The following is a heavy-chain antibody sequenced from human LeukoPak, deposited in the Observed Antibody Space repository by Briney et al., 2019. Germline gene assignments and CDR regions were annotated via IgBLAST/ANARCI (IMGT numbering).Heavy chain of an antibody. J-gene: IGHJ3*02. CDR3: ARYYDFWSGYPFDAFDI. V-gene: IGHV4-59*01. CDR1: GGSISSYY. CDR2: IYYSGST. D-gene: IGHD3-3*01. Sequence: PSETLSLTCTVSGGSISSYYWSWIRQPPGKGLEWIGYIYYSGSTNYNPSLKSRVTISVDTSKNQFSLKLSSVTAADTAGYYCARYYDFWSGYPFDAFDIWGQGTMVTVSS.